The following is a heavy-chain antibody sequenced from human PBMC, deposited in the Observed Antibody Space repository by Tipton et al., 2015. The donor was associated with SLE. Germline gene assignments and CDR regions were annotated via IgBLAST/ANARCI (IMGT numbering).Heavy chain of an antibody. J-gene: IGHJ4*02. D-gene: IGHD6-13*01. CDR2: IYPGDSDT. CDR3: ARLSSSWFY. Sequence: QSGPEVKKPGESLRISCQGSGYSFTSYWIAWVRQMPGKGLEWMGIIYPGDSDTRYSPSFQGQVSISADQSINTAYLQWDSLKASDTAIYYCARLSSSWFYWGQGTLVTVSS. V-gene: IGHV5-51*03. CDR1: GYSFTSYW.